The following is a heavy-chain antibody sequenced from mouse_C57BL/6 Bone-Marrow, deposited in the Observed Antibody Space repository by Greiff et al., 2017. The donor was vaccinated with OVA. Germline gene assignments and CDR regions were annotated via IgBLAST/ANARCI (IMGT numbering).Heavy chain of an antibody. CDR2: ICSGGST. CDR1: GFSLTSYG. Sequence: QVQLQQSGPGLVQPSQSLSITCTVSGFSLTSYGVHWVRQSPGKGLEWLGVICSGGSTDDNADFISRLSISKDNSKSQVFFKMSSLQADDTAIYYCAGEGNWYFDVWGTGTTVTVSS. V-gene: IGHV2-2*01. CDR3: AGEGNWYFDV. J-gene: IGHJ1*03.